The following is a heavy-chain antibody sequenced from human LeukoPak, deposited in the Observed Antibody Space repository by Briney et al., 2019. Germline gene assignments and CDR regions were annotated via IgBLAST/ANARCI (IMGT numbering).Heavy chain of an antibody. D-gene: IGHD7-27*01. CDR1: GYTFTSYD. V-gene: IGHV1-8*01. J-gene: IGHJ4*02. Sequence: AASVKVSCKASGYTFTSYDINWVRQATGQGLEWMGWMNPNSGNTGYAQKFQGRVTMTRNTSISTAYMELSSLRSEDTAVYYCARGRFSGNWGLELFDYWGQGTLVTVSS. CDR3: ARGRFSGNWGLELFDY. CDR2: MNPNSGNT.